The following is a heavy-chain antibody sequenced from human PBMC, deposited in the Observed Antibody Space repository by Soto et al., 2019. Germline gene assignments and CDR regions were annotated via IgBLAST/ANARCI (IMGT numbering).Heavy chain of an antibody. CDR1: GFTFSSYG. J-gene: IGHJ3*02. V-gene: IGHV3-33*01. CDR2: IWYDGSNK. CDR3: AAPRRSSGWENDAFDI. Sequence: GGSLRLSCAASGFTFSSYGMHWVRQAPGKGLEWVAVIWYDGSNKYYADSVKGRFTISRDNSKNTLYLQMNSLRAEDTAVYYCAAPRRSSGWENDAFDIWGQGTMVTVSS. D-gene: IGHD6-19*01.